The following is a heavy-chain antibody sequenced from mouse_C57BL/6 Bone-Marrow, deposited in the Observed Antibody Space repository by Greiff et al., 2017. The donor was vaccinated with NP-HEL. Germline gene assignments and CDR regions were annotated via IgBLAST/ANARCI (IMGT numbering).Heavy chain of an antibody. CDR3: ASSDGYKDD. D-gene: IGHD2-3*01. CDR1: GFTFTDYY. V-gene: IGHV7-3*01. CDR2: IRNKANGYTT. Sequence: EVKVVESGGGLVQPGGSLSLSCAASGFTFTDYYMSWVRQPPGKALEWLGFIRNKANGYTTEYSASVKGRFTISRDNSQSILYLQMNALRAEDSATYYCASSDGYKDDWGQGTTLTVSS. J-gene: IGHJ2*01.